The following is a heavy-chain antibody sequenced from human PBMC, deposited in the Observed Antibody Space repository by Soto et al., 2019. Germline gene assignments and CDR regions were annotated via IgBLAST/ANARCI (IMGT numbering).Heavy chain of an antibody. V-gene: IGHV4-30-2*01. CDR3: ARMTTVTKVINY. J-gene: IGHJ4*02. CDR2: IYHSGST. Sequence: SETLSLTCAVSGGSISSGGYSWSWIKQPPGKGLEWIGYIYHSGSTYYNPSVKSRVTISVDRSKNQFSLKLSSVTAADTAVYYCARMTTVTKVINYWGQGTLVTVSS. CDR1: GGSISSGGYS. D-gene: IGHD4-17*01.